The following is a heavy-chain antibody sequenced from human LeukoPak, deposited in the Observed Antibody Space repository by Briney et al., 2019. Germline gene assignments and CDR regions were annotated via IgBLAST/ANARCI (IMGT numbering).Heavy chain of an antibody. CDR2: IYTSGST. CDR1: GGSISSGSYY. V-gene: IGHV4-61*02. Sequence: SETLSLTCTVSGGSISSGSYYWSWIRQPAGKGLEWIGRIYTSGSTNYNPSLKSRVTISVDTSKNQFSLKLSSVTAADTAVYCCARGPYSSSWYGWFDPWGQGTLVTVPS. J-gene: IGHJ5*02. D-gene: IGHD6-13*01. CDR3: ARGPYSSSWYGWFDP.